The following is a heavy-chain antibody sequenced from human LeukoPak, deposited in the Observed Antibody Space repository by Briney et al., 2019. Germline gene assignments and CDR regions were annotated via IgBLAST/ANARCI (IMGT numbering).Heavy chain of an antibody. Sequence: GWPLRLSCASSGFTFISYAMSWVRQAPGKGLEWVSAISGSGGSTYYADSVKGRFTISRDNSKNTLYLQMNSLRAEDTAVYYCAKATTRYCSSTSCWIDYWGQGTLVTVSS. CDR2: ISGSGGST. V-gene: IGHV3-23*01. J-gene: IGHJ4*02. CDR1: GFTFISYA. CDR3: AKATTRYCSSTSCWIDY. D-gene: IGHD2-2*01.